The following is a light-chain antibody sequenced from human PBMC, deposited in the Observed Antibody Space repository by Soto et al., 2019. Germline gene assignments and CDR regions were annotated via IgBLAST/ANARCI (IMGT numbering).Light chain of an antibody. CDR1: SSDVGNCNC. CDR2: EVS. J-gene: IGLJ1*01. V-gene: IGLV2-14*01. Sequence: QSVLTQPASVSGSPGQSITISCTGASSDVGNCNCVSWYQQHPGKAPKLMIYEVSNRPSGVSNRFSGSKSGNTASLTISGLQAEDEADYYCSSYTSSSTYVFGTGTKVTVL. CDR3: SSYTSSSTYV.